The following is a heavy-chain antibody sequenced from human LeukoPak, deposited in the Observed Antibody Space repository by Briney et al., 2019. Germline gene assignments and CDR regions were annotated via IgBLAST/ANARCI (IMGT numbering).Heavy chain of an antibody. CDR3: AKDPGSSSPLDY. CDR1: GFTFSSYG. V-gene: IGHV3-30*18. Sequence: GGSLRLSCAASGFTFSSYGMHWVRQAPGKGLEWVAVISYDGSNKYYADSVKGRFTISRDNSKNTLYLQMNSLRAEDTAVYYCAKDPGSSSPLDYWGQGTLVTVSS. CDR2: ISYDGSNK. D-gene: IGHD6-13*01. J-gene: IGHJ4*02.